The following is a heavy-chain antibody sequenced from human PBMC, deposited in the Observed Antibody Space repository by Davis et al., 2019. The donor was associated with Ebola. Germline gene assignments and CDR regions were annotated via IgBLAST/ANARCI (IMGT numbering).Heavy chain of an antibody. D-gene: IGHD3-22*01. CDR1: GFTFSSSA. J-gene: IGHJ6*02. CDR3: ARVYDPYYYYGMDV. CDR2: ISYDGSSK. Sequence: GGSLRLSCAASGFTFSSSAMHWVRQAPGKGLEWVAVISYDGSSKYYADSVKGRFTISRDNSKNTLDLQMNSLRAEDTAVYYCARVYDPYYYYGMDVWGQGTTVTVSS. V-gene: IGHV3-30-3*01.